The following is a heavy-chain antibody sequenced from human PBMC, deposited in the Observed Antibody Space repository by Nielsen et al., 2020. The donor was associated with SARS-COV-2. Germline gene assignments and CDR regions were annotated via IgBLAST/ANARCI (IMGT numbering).Heavy chain of an antibody. D-gene: IGHD2-2*01. CDR2: IYYSGSV. Sequence: SEALSLTCTVSGGSLSSRNYYWGWIRQPPGKGLEWIGTIYYSGSVSYNPSLRSRVTISVDTSKKHFSLKLTSVTAADTAVYFCARGDIAVVPAAMFRSDDAFDIWGQGTMVRVSS. CDR3: ARGDIAVVPAAMFRSDDAFDI. V-gene: IGHV4-39*02. J-gene: IGHJ3*02. CDR1: GGSLSSRNYY.